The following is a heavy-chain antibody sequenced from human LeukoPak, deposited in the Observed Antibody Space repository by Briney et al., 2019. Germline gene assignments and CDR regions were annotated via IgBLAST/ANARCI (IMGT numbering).Heavy chain of an antibody. V-gene: IGHV3-7*01. D-gene: IGHD6-13*01. CDR3: AREWQGGIAAAGTRIEGDY. Sequence: GGSLRLSCAASGFTFSSYEMNWVRQAPGKGLEWVAHIKQDGSEKNYVDSVKGRFTISRDNAENSLFLQMNSLRVEDTAVYYCAREWQGGIAAAGTRIEGDYWGQGTLVAVSS. CDR1: GFTFSSYE. J-gene: IGHJ4*02. CDR2: IKQDGSEK.